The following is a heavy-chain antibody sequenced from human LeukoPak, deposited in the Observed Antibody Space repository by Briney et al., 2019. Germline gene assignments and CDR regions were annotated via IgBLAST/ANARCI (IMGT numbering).Heavy chain of an antibody. J-gene: IGHJ1*01. CDR2: ISWNSGSI. Sequence: PGGSLRLSCAASGFIFDDYAMHWVRQVPGKGLEWVAGISWNSGSIGYVDSVKGRFTISRDKAKNSLYLQMNSLRAEDTALYYCAKDSHSSPIAAAGTGYFHHWGQGTLVTVSS. CDR1: GFIFDDYA. D-gene: IGHD6-13*01. CDR3: AKDSHSSPIAAAGTGYFHH. V-gene: IGHV3-9*01.